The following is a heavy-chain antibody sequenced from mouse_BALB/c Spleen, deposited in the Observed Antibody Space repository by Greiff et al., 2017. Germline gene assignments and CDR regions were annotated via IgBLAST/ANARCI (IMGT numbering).Heavy chain of an antibody. V-gene: IGHV1-87*01. CDR1: GYTFTSYW. CDR2: IYPGDGDT. D-gene: IGHD1-1*01. CDR3: AREYYGSSYVGFAY. J-gene: IGHJ3*01. Sequence: VKLQESGAELARPGASVKLSCKASGYTFTSYWMQWVKQRPGQGLEWIGAIYPGDGDTRYTQKFKGKATLTADKSSSTAYMQLSSLASEDSAVYYCAREYYGSSYVGFAYWGQGTLVTVSA.